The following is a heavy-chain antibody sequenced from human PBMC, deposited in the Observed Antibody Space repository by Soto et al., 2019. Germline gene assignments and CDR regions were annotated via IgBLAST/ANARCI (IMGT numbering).Heavy chain of an antibody. CDR2: IYHSGST. V-gene: IGHV4-4*02. J-gene: IGHJ4*02. D-gene: IGHD6-13*01. CDR1: GGSISSSNW. Sequence: SETLSLTCAVSGGSISSSNWWSWVRQPPGKGLEWIGEIYHSGSTNYNPSLKSRVTISVDKSKNQFSLKLSSVTAAVTAVYYRARAAMGGSNWPFGYWGQGTLVTVSS. CDR3: ARAAMGGSNWPFGY.